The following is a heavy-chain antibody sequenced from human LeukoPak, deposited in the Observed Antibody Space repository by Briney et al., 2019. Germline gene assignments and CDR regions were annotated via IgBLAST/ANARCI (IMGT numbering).Heavy chain of an antibody. D-gene: IGHD3-10*01. CDR3: ARDLGSYDY. V-gene: IGHV6-1*01. J-gene: IGHJ4*02. CDR2: TYYRSKWYN. CDR1: GDSVSSNIAA. Sequence: SQTLSLTCAISGDSVSSNIAAWTWLRQSPSRGLEWLGRTYYRSKWYNEYALSVKSRVSINAATSKSQFSLQLNSVTPEDTAVYYCARDLGSYDYWGQGTLVTVSS.